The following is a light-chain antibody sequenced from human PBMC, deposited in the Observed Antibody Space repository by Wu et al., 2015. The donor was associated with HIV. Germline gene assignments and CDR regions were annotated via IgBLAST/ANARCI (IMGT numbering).Light chain of an antibody. Sequence: ERAPXPAGPVRILTTYLAWYQQKPGQSPRLLIYDASNRAKGIPARFAGSGSGTDFTLTISSLEAEDFAVYYCQQRRTWPLTFGQGTRLEIK. J-gene: IGKJ5*01. CDR3: QQRRTWPLT. V-gene: IGKV3-11*01. CDR2: DAS. CDR1: RILTTY.